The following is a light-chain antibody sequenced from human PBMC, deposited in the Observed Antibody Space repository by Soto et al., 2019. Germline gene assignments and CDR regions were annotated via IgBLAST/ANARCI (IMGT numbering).Light chain of an antibody. CDR3: CSYAGSYTFDV. J-gene: IGLJ1*01. CDR1: SSDVGAYNY. Sequence: QSVLTQPASVSGSPGQSITISCTGTSSDVGAYNYVSWYQQHPGKAPKLMIYEVSNRLSGVSNRFSGSKSGNTASLTISGLQAEDEADYYCCSYAGSYTFDVFGTGTKLTVL. V-gene: IGLV2-14*01. CDR2: EVS.